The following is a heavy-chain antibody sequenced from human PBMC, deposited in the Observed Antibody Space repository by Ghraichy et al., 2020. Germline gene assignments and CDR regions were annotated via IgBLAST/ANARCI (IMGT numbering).Heavy chain of an antibody. D-gene: IGHD3/OR15-3a*01. CDR1: GFTFTLFS. CDR3: AKQKGRGPAFDV. CDR2: IGGSGSPS. V-gene: IGHV3-23*01. J-gene: IGHJ3*01. Sequence: GGSLRLSCAASGFTFTLFSMSWVRQSPGKGLEWVSSIGGSGSPSFHAASVNGRFTISRDNSNNTLYLQMNSLRFDDTAIYYCAKQKGRGPAFDVWGPGTMVTVSS.